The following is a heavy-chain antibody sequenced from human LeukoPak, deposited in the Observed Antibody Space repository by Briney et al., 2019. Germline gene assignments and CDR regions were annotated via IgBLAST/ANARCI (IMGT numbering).Heavy chain of an antibody. CDR2: IYSAGNT. V-gene: IGHV3-53*01. CDR3: AKDRLTSVAVFRAGGPPHDGLDI. D-gene: IGHD6-19*01. CDR1: GFTVSSNY. Sequence: GGSLRLSCAASGFTVSSNYMSWVRQAPGKGLEWVSIIYSAGNTYYAESVKDRFTVSRDNSNNTVYLHMNSLTAADTAMYYCAKDRLTSVAVFRAGGPPHDGLDIWGQGTLVTVSS. J-gene: IGHJ3*02.